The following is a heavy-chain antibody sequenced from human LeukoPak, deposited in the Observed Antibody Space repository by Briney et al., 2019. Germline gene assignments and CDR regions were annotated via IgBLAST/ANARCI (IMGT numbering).Heavy chain of an antibody. CDR2: ISYDGSNK. CDR3: ARSSGGVVVPHNWFDP. Sequence: PGGSLRLSCAASGFTFSSYAMHWVRQAPGKGLEWVAVISYDGSNKYYADSVKGRFTISRDNSKNTLYLQMNSLRAEDTAVYHCARSSGGVVVPHNWFDPWGQGTLVTVSS. J-gene: IGHJ5*02. V-gene: IGHV3-30-3*01. D-gene: IGHD3-22*01. CDR1: GFTFSSYA.